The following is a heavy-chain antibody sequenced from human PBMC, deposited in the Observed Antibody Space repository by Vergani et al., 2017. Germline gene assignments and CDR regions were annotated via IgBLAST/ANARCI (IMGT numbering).Heavy chain of an antibody. CDR3: ARTPNGGWFDP. D-gene: IGHD3-16*01. V-gene: IGHV2-70*04. CDR2: IDWDDDK. CDR1: GFSLSTNGMR. J-gene: IGHJ5*02. Sequence: QVTLKESGPALVKPTQTLTLTCTFSGFSLSTNGMRVSWIRQPPGKALEWLARIDWDDDKFYTTSLKTRLTISKDTSKNQVVLTMTNMDPVDTATYYCARTPNGGWFDPWGQGALVTVSS.